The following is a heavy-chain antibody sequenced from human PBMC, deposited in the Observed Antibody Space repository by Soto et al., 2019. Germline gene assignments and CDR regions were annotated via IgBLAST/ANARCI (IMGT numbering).Heavy chain of an antibody. Sequence: QVQLVESGGGVVQPGTSLRLSCAASGFTSSSFVIHWVRQAPGKGLEWLAVISSDGNNQYYADSVKGRFTISRDNSKRTLYLQVNSLRAEDTAVYFWAKERGVLDAFDMWGQGTMVTVS. D-gene: IGHD3-10*01. CDR3: AKERGVLDAFDM. J-gene: IGHJ3*02. CDR2: ISSDGNNQ. V-gene: IGHV3-30*18. CDR1: GFTSSSFV.